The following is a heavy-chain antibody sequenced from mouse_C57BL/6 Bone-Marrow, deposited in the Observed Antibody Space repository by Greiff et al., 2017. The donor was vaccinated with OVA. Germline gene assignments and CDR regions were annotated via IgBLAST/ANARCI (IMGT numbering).Heavy chain of an antibody. CDR1: GYTFTSYG. CDR3: ARSYYSNPYAMDY. CDR2: IYPRSGNT. D-gene: IGHD2-5*01. V-gene: IGHV1-81*01. Sequence: VQLQQSGAELARPGASVKLSCKASGYTFTSYGISWVKQSTGQGLEWIGEIYPRSGNTYYNEKFKGKATLTADKSSSTAYMELRSLTSEDSAVYFCARSYYSNPYAMDYWGQGTSVTVSS. J-gene: IGHJ4*01.